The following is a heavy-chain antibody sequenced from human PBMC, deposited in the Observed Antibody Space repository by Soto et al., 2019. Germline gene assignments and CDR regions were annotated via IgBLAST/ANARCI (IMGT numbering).Heavy chain of an antibody. Sequence: QVQLVQSGGEVKKPGASVKVSCKTSGYTFTSYGISWVRQAPGQGLEWMGWISGYNGKTNYAQKVQGRVTMTTDTSTSTGYMEVRSLRSDDTAVYYCVLDCPTTSCYVGSWGQGTLVIVSS. CDR3: VLDCPTTSCYVGS. D-gene: IGHD2-2*01. CDR1: GYTFTSYG. V-gene: IGHV1-18*01. CDR2: ISGYNGKT. J-gene: IGHJ5*02.